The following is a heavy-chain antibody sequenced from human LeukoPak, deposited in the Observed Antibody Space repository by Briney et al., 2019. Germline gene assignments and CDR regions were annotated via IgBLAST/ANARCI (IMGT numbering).Heavy chain of an antibody. V-gene: IGHV3-48*03. D-gene: IGHD6-13*01. J-gene: IGHJ3*02. CDR1: GFTFSSYE. CDR3: ARDPAPPGYSSSWYTGDDAFDI. Sequence: PGGSLRLSCAASGFTFSSYEMNWVRQAPGKGLEWVSYISSGGGTVYYADSVKGRFAISRDNAKNSLYLQMNSLRAEDTAVYYCARDPAPPGYSSSWYTGDDAFDIWGQGTMVTVSS. CDR2: ISSGGGTV.